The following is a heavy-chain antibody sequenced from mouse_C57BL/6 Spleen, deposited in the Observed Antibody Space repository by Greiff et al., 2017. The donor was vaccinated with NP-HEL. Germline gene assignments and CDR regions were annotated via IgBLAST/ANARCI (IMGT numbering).Heavy chain of an antibody. J-gene: IGHJ1*03. D-gene: IGHD2-4*01. CDR2: IYPGDGDT. V-gene: IGHV1-80*01. CDR3: ARLGLDWYFDV. Sequence: QVQLQQSGAELVKPGASVKISCKASGYAFSSYWMNWVKQRPGKGLEWIGQIYPGDGDTNYNGKFKGKATLTADKSSSTAYMQLSSLPSEDAAVYFCARLGLDWYFDVWGTGTTVTVSS. CDR1: GYAFSSYW.